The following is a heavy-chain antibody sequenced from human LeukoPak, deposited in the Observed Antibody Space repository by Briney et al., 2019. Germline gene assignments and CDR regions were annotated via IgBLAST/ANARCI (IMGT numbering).Heavy chain of an antibody. CDR3: TTTLMIGDY. CDR2: IKSKTDGGTT. J-gene: IGHJ4*02. D-gene: IGHD3-22*01. V-gene: IGHV3-15*01. Sequence: PGGPLNLSCAASGFPFINAWMSGFRQAPGKGLDWFGRIKSKTDGGTTDYAAPVKGRFTISRDDSKNTLYLQMNSLKTEDTAVYYCTTTLMIGDYWGQGTLVTVSS. CDR1: GFPFINAW.